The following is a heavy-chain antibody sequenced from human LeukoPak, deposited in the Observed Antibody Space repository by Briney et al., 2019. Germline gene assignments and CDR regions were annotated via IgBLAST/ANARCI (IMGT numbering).Heavy chain of an antibody. V-gene: IGHV3-30-3*01. CDR1: GFTFRNYV. D-gene: IGHD3-10*01. CDR2: TSSDLNVK. J-gene: IGHJ4*02. Sequence: GGSLRLSCAASGFTFRNYVIHWVRQAPGKGLEWVAVTSSDLNVKLYADSVKGRFTISRDNSRSTLYLQMNSLRPEDTAIYYCTREGYYGSGSPPSLYFDYWGQGTLVTVSS. CDR3: TREGYYGSGSPPSLYFDY.